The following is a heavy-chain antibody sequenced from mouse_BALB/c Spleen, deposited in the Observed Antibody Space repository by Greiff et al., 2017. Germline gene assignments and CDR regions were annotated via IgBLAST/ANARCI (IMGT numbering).Heavy chain of an antibody. Sequence: VQVVESGAELAKPGASVKMSCKASGYTFTSYWMHWVKQRPGQGLEWIGYINPSTGYTEYNQKFKDKATLTADKSSSTAYMQLSSLTSEDSAVYYCARQLGYWYFDVWGAGTTVTVSS. CDR2: INPSTGYT. CDR1: GYTFTSYW. CDR3: ARQLGYWYFDV. J-gene: IGHJ1*01. V-gene: IGHV1-7*01. D-gene: IGHD4-1*02.